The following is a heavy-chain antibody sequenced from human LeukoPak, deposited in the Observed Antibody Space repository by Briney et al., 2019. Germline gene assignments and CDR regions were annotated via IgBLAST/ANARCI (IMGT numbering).Heavy chain of an antibody. CDR2: INPNSGGT. CDR1: GYTFTGYY. V-gene: IGHV1-2*02. CDR3: ARGRNIGVVGAATNQEDC. Sequence: ASVKVSCKASGYTFTGYYMHWVRQAPGQGLEWMGWINPNSGGTNYAQKFQGRVTMTRETSISRAYMELSSLRSDDTAVYYCARGRNIGVVGAATNQEDCWGPGTLVTVSS. J-gene: IGHJ4*02. D-gene: IGHD2-15*01.